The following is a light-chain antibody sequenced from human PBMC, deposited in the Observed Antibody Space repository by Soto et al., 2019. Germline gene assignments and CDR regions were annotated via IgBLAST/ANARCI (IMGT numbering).Light chain of an antibody. Sequence: EIVMTQSPATLSVSPGERATLSCRASQSVSSNLAWYQQKPGQAPRLLIYGASTRATGIPARFSGSGSGTEFTLTISSLQSEDFAVYYCQPYNNWTPITFGQGTRLDIK. J-gene: IGKJ5*01. CDR2: GAS. CDR1: QSVSSN. CDR3: QPYNNWTPIT. V-gene: IGKV3-15*01.